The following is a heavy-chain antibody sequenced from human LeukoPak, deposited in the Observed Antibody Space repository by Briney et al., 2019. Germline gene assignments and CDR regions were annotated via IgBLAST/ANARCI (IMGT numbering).Heavy chain of an antibody. CDR2: INHSGST. J-gene: IGHJ4*02. V-gene: IGHV4-34*01. CDR1: GGSFSGYY. D-gene: IGHD6-19*01. CDR3: ARRFSGRNKYYFDY. Sequence: PSETLSLTCAVYGGSFSGYYWSWIRQPPGKGLEWIGEINHSGSTNYNPSLKSRVTISVDTSKNQFSLKLSSVTAADTAVYYCARRFSGRNKYYFDYWGQGTLVTVSS.